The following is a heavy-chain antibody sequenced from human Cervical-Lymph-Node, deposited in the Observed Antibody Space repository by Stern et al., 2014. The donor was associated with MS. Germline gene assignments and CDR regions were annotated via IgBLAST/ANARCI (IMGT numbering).Heavy chain of an antibody. D-gene: IGHD6-6*01. V-gene: IGHV1-8*01. Sequence: VQLVESGAEVKKPGASVKVSCKASGYTFTSYDINWVRQATGQGLEWMGWMNPNSGNTGYAQKFQGRVTMTRNNSISTAYMELSSLRSEDTAVYYCARGAPRIAARPRWFDPWGQGTLVTVSS. CDR3: ARGAPRIAARPRWFDP. CDR2: MNPNSGNT. J-gene: IGHJ5*02. CDR1: GYTFTSYD.